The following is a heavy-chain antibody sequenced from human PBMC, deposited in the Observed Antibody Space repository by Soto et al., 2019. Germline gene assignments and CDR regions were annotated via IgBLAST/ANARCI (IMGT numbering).Heavy chain of an antibody. CDR2: ISPDGGST. Sequence: ASVKVSCKASGFDFTDHYIHWVRQAPGQGLEWMGIISPDGGSTRYSQKFQARITMTRDTSTSTVYMELSSLRSEDTAIYYCARAPRGGVIIVITWAQIDYWGQGTLVTVSS. J-gene: IGHJ4*02. D-gene: IGHD3-10*01. V-gene: IGHV1-46*01. CDR1: GFDFTDHY. CDR3: ARAPRGGVIIVITWAQIDY.